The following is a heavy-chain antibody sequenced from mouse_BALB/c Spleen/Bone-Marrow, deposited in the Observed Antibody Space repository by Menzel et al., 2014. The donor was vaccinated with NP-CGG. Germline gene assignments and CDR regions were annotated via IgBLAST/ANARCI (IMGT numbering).Heavy chain of an antibody. J-gene: IGHJ4*01. Sequence: EVKLMESGGGLVKPGGSLKLSSAASGFAFSGYDMSWVRQTPEKRLEWVAYISSGGSNTYYPDTVKGRFTISRDNAKNTLYLQMNSLKSEDTAMYYCARQRGYAYAMDYWGQGTSVTVSS. D-gene: IGHD2-2*01. V-gene: IGHV5-12-1*01. CDR2: ISSGGSNT. CDR3: ARQRGYAYAMDY. CDR1: GFAFSGYD.